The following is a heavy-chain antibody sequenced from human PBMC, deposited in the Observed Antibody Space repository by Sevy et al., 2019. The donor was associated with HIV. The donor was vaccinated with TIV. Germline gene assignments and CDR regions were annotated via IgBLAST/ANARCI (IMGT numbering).Heavy chain of an antibody. V-gene: IGHV3-49*03. Sequence: SLRLSCTASGFTFGDYAMSWFRQAPGKGLEWVGFIRSKAYGGTTEYAASVKGRFTISRDDSKSIAYLQMNSLKTEDTAVYYCTRAVDSSSWYYFDYWGQGTLVTVSS. J-gene: IGHJ4*02. CDR2: IRSKAYGGTT. CDR3: TRAVDSSSWYYFDY. CDR1: GFTFGDYA. D-gene: IGHD6-13*01.